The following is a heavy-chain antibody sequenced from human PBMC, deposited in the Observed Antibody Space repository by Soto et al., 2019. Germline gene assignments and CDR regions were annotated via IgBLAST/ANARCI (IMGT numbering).Heavy chain of an antibody. V-gene: IGHV4-39*01. J-gene: IGHJ4*02. CDR1: GGSISSSSYY. CDR2: IYYSGST. Sequence: SXTLSLTCTVSGGSISSSSYYWGWIRQPPGKGLEWIGSIYYSGSTYYNPSLKSRVTISVDTSKNQFSLKLSSVTAADTAVYYCARLGSYIGDYWGQGNLVTVSS. D-gene: IGHD3-10*01. CDR3: ARLGSYIGDY.